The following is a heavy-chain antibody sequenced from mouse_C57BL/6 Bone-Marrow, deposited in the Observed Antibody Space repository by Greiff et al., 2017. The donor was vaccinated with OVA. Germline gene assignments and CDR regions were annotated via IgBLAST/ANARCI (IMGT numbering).Heavy chain of an antibody. D-gene: IGHD1-1*01. J-gene: IGHJ3*01. CDR2: ISSGGDYI. Sequence: EVHLVESGEGLVKPGGSLKLSCAASGFTFSSYDMSWVRQTPEKRLEWVAYISSGGDYIYYADTVKGRFTISSDNARNNLYLHMSSLKSEDTAMYYCTRGYYGSPWFAYWGQGTLVTVSA. CDR1: GFTFSSYD. CDR3: TRGYYGSPWFAY. V-gene: IGHV5-9-1*02.